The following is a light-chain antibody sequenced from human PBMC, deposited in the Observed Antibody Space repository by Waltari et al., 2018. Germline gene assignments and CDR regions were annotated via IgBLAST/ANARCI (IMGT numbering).Light chain of an antibody. Sequence: QSALTQPASVSGSPGQSITISCTGTSSNVENYNLVSWYQHHPGKAPKLVIYAVSKRHPGISNRCSGSTSGNTASLTISGLQAEDESDYYCRSFAGGNNLELIFGGGTRLTVL. V-gene: IGLV2-23*02. J-gene: IGLJ2*01. CDR2: AVS. CDR1: SSNVENYNL. CDR3: RSFAGGNNLELI.